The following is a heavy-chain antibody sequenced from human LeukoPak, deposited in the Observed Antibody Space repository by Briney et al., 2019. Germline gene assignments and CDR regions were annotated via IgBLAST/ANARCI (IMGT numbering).Heavy chain of an antibody. CDR2: ISTYNGNT. Sequence: ASVTVSCKTSGYTFSSYGISWVRQAPGQGLEWMGWISTYNGNTNYAQRFQGRVTMTTDTSTSTAYMELRSLRSDDTAAYYCTRGAWNYVGGDYWGQGTLVTVSS. J-gene: IGHJ4*02. D-gene: IGHD1-7*01. CDR3: TRGAWNYVGGDY. V-gene: IGHV1-18*01. CDR1: GYTFSSYG.